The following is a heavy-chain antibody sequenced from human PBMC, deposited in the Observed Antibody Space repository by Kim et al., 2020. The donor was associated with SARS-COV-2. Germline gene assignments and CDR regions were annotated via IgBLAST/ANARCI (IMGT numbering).Heavy chain of an antibody. CDR1: GFSFSNSV. Sequence: GGSLRLSCAASGFSFSNSVMHWVRQAPGKGLEWVAVISYDGYNEYYADSVRGRFTISRDDSINTLYLQMNSLKVEDTAVYYCAKDGKGQQRVISVLDIWGQGTMVTVSS. J-gene: IGHJ3*02. CDR2: ISYDGYNE. V-gene: IGHV3-30*18. CDR3: AKDGKGQQRVISVLDI. D-gene: IGHD6-13*01.